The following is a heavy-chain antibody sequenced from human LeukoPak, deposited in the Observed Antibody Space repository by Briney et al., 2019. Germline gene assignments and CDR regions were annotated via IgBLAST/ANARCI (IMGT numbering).Heavy chain of an antibody. Sequence: GGSLRLSCAASGFTFSSYGMHWVRQAPGKGLEWVAFIRYDGSNKYYADSVKGRFTISRDNSKNTLYLQMNSLRAEDTAVYYCAKDHGSGWYRVDYFDYWGQGTLVTVSS. D-gene: IGHD6-19*01. CDR1: GFTFSSYG. CDR3: AKDHGSGWYRVDYFDY. V-gene: IGHV3-30*02. J-gene: IGHJ4*02. CDR2: IRYDGSNK.